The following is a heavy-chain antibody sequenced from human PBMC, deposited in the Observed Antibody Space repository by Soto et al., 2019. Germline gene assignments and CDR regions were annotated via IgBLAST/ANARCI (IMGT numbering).Heavy chain of an antibody. CDR2: ISGYNGNT. CDR1: GYTFTGYY. V-gene: IGHV1-18*04. J-gene: IGHJ1*01. Sequence: GASVKVSCKASGYTFTGYYMHWVRQAPGQGLEWMGWISGYNGNTNYAQKFQGRVTMTTDTSTSTAYMELRSLRSDDTAVYYCVRDLYMAVAGTGYFLHWGQGTLVTVSS. D-gene: IGHD6-19*01. CDR3: VRDLYMAVAGTGYFLH.